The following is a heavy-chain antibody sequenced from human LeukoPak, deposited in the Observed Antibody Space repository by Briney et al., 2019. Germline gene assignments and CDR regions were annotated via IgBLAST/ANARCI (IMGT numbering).Heavy chain of an antibody. Sequence: SETLSLTCTVSGGSISSYYWSWLRQPPGEGREGFGYIYYSGSTNYNPSLKSRVTISVDTSKNQFSLKLSSVTAADTAVYYCARSGTGYSYGYDYYGMDVWGQGTTVTVSS. V-gene: IGHV4-59*01. D-gene: IGHD5-18*01. CDR1: GGSISSYY. CDR3: ARSGTGYSYGYDYYGMDV. J-gene: IGHJ6*02. CDR2: IYYSGST.